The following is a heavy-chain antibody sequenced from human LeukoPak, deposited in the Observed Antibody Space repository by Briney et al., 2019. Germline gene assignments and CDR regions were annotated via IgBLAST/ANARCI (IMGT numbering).Heavy chain of an antibody. CDR3: VRGALPGDNWYFDL. Sequence: GGSLRLSCATSGYPFAAYDMHWVRQAPGNGLQWVSAFGSAGDTYYPGAVRVCLTFARDYAKNILYLQMNNLRAGATAVYFCVRGALPGDNWYFDLWGRGTLVTV. CDR1: GYPFAAYD. CDR2: FGSAGDT. J-gene: IGHJ2*01. V-gene: IGHV3-13*01.